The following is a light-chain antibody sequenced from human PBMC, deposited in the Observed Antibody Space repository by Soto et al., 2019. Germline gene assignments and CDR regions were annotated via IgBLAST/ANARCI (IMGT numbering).Light chain of an antibody. CDR3: QQFSTLIT. J-gene: IGKJ5*01. CDR2: DAS. V-gene: IGKV1-13*02. CDR1: QDISNA. Sequence: AIPLTQFPSSQSASVGDRVTFTCRASQDISNALAWYQQKPGKPPNLLIYDASSLRSGVPSRFTGSGSGAEYTLTITSLQPEDSATYYCQQFSTLITFGQGTRLEI.